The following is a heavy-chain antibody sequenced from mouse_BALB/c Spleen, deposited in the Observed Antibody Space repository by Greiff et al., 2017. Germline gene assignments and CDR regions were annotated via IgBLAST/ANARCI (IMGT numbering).Heavy chain of an antibody. CDR1: GFTFSDYY. V-gene: IGHV5-4*02. Sequence: EVKVVESGGGLVKPGGSLKLSCAASGFTFSDYYMYWVRQTPEKRLEWVATISDGGSYTYYPDSVKGRFTIPRDNAKNNLYLQMSSLKSEDTAMYYCAREESYDQGLDYWGQGTLVTVSA. D-gene: IGHD6-1*02. CDR2: ISDGGSYT. J-gene: IGHJ3*01. CDR3: AREESYDQGLDY.